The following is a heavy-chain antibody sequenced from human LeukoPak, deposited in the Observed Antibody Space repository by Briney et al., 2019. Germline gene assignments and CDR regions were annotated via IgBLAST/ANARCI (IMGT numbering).Heavy chain of an antibody. V-gene: IGHV3-23*01. J-gene: IGHJ4*02. CDR2: ISGSGGST. CDR1: GFTFSSYA. CDR3: AKDPAMANEYYFDY. D-gene: IGHD5-18*01. Sequence: GGSLRLSCAASGFTFSSYAMSWVRQAPGKGLEWVSAISGSGGSTYYADSVKGRFTLSRDNSKNMLYLQMNSLRAEDTAVYYCAKDPAMANEYYFDYWGQGTLVTVSS.